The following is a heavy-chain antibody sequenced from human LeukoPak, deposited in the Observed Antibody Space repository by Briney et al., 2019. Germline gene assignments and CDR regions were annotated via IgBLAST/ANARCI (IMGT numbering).Heavy chain of an antibody. CDR1: GGTFSSYA. CDR2: IIPIFGTA. D-gene: IGHD2-15*01. J-gene: IGHJ4*02. CDR3: ARVIGYCSGGSCYKYYFDY. Sequence: SVKVSCKASGGTFSSYAISWVRQAPGQGLEWMGRIIPIFGTANYAQKFQGRVTITTDESTSTAYMELSSLRSEDTAVYYCARVIGYCSGGSCYKYYFDYWGQGTLATVSS. V-gene: IGHV1-69*05.